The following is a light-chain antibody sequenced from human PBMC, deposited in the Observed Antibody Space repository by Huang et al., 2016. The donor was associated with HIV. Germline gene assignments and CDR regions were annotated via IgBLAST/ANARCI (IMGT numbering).Light chain of an antibody. CDR3: HQYNNWLLS. CDR2: GSS. J-gene: IGKJ4*01. V-gene: IGKV3-15*01. Sequence: EIVMTQSPATLSVSPGQRVTLSCRANRIVSTNLSWYQQRHVHAPRLLIYGSSTRAPGIPARFSGSGSGTDFSLTISSLQSEDFALYYCHQYNNWLLSFGGGTRV. CDR1: RIVSTN.